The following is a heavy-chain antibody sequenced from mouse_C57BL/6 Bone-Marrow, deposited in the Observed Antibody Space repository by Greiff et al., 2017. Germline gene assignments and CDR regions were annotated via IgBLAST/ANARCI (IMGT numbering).Heavy chain of an antibody. Sequence: EVHLVESGGGLVKPGGSLKLSCAASGFTFSSYAMSWVRQTPEQRLEWVATISDGGSYTYYPDNVKGRFTISRDNAKNNLYLQMSHLKSEDTAMYYCALSGFDYWGQGTTLTVSS. J-gene: IGHJ2*01. CDR2: ISDGGSYT. V-gene: IGHV5-4*01. D-gene: IGHD3-1*01. CDR3: ALSGFDY. CDR1: GFTFSSYA.